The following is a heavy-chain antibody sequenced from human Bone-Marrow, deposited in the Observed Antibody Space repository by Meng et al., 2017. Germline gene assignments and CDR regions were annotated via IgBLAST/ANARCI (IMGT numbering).Heavy chain of an antibody. Sequence: ASVKVSCKASGYTFTSYGISWVRQAPGQGLEWMGWISAYNGNTNYAQKLQGRVTMTRNTSISTAYMELSSLRSEDTAVYYCARVYSSYYDILTGYYRYYYYYGMDVWGQGTTVTVSS. CDR1: GYTFTSYG. D-gene: IGHD3-9*01. V-gene: IGHV1-18*01. CDR2: ISAYNGNT. CDR3: ARVYSSYYDILTGYYRYYYYYGMDV. J-gene: IGHJ6*02.